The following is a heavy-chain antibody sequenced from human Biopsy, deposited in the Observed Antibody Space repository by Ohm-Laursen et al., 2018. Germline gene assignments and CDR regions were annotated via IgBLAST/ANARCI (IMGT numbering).Heavy chain of an antibody. D-gene: IGHD3-10*01. CDR3: ATVRGLVWFGELNA. V-gene: IGHV1-69*06. CDR1: GGTFSASG. CDR2: IIPIFQTT. Sequence: GSSVKVSCKVIGGTFSASGISWVRLAPGHGLEFVGGIIPIFQTTHYAQSFQGRVTIVADKSTSTAYMELSSLRSDDTAIYYCATVRGLVWFGELNAWGQGTLVTVSS. J-gene: IGHJ5*02.